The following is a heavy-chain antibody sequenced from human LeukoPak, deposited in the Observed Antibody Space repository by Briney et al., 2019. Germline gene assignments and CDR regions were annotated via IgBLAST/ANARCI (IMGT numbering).Heavy chain of an antibody. CDR3: ARQDATRLIGNWYFDL. CDR2: IYTSGST. D-gene: IGHD2-15*01. CDR1: GGSISSYY. V-gene: IGHV4-4*09. J-gene: IGHJ2*01. Sequence: PSETLSLTCTVSGGSISSYYWSWIRQPPGKGLEWIGYIYTSGSTNYNPSLKSRVTISVDTSKNQFSLKLSSVTAADTAVYYCARQDATRLIGNWYFDLWGRGTLVTVSS.